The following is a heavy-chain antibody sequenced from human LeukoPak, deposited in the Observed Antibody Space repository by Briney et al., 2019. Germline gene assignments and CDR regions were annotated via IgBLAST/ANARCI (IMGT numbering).Heavy chain of an antibody. CDR1: GGSISSGSYY. J-gene: IGHJ4*02. CDR2: IYVGGGT. CDR3: ARGRADMAITRFDY. D-gene: IGHD5-24*01. V-gene: IGHV4-61*02. Sequence: SETLSLTCTVSGGSISSGSYYWAWIRQPAGKGLEWIGRIYVGGGTIFNPSLKSRVTISVDTSKNQFSLKLRSVTAADTAVYYCARGRADMAITRFDYWGQGTLVTVSS.